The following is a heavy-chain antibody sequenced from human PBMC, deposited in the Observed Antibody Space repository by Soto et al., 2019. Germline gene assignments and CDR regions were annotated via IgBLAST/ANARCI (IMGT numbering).Heavy chain of an antibody. D-gene: IGHD3-3*01. V-gene: IGHV3-23*01. Sequence: EVRLLESGGGLVQPGRSLRLSCAGSGFIFSDYGISWVRQAPEKGLQWVAAMSGSGGSLYYADSVKGRFTISRDNSKNTLYLQMSSLRGEDTAIYYCAKTFGSNWLLDYWGQGTLVTVSS. CDR3: AKTFGSNWLLDY. CDR2: MSGSGGSL. J-gene: IGHJ4*02. CDR1: GFIFSDYG.